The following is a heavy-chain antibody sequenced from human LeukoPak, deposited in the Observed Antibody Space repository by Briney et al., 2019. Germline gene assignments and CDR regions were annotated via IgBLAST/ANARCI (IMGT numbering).Heavy chain of an antibody. CDR2: IYTSGST. V-gene: IGHV4-4*07. J-gene: IGHJ4*02. CDR3: ARASYYDSSGYSYFDY. Sequence: SETLSLTCAVSGGSISSCYWSWIRQPAGKGLEWIGRIYTSGSTNYNPSLKSRVTMSVDTSKNQFSLKLSSVTAADTAVYYCARASYYDSSGYSYFDYWGQGTLVTVSS. CDR1: GGSISSCY. D-gene: IGHD3-22*01.